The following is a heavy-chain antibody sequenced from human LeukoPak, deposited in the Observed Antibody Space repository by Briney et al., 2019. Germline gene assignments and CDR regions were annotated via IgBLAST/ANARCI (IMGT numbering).Heavy chain of an antibody. D-gene: IGHD2-8*02. CDR1: GFTFSNYA. J-gene: IGHJ4*02. V-gene: IGHV3-23*01. CDR3: AKGLLDPNLVLDY. CDR2: FNASGGRT. Sequence: GGSLRLSCAASGFTFSNYAMTWVRQAPGKGLEWVSSFNASGGRTYYADSVKGRFTISRDNSKNTLYLQLNSLRAEDTAVYFCAKGLLDPNLVLDYWGQGTLVTVSS.